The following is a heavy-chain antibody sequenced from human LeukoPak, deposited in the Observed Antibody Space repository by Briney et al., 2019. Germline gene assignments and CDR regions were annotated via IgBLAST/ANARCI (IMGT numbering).Heavy chain of an antibody. CDR2: IIPIFGTA. V-gene: IGHV1-69*13. CDR3: AREGIAVAGTDYYGMDV. CDR1: GGTFSSYA. Sequence: SVKVSFKASGGTFSSYAISWVRQAPGQGLEWMGGIIPIFGTANYAQKFQGRVTITADESTSTAYMELSSLRSEDTAVYYCAREGIAVAGTDYYGMDVWGQGTTVTVSS. D-gene: IGHD6-19*01. J-gene: IGHJ6*02.